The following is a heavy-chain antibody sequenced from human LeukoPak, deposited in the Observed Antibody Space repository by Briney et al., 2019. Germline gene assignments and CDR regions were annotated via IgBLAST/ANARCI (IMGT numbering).Heavy chain of an antibody. V-gene: IGHV4-39*01. Sequence: PSETLSLTCSVSGGSISSSSFYWGWIRQPPGKGLEWIGSISYTGSTYYNPSLKSRVTISVDTSKNQFSLRLNSVTAADTAMYYCARHGWNSHSGTYYTFDPWGQGTLVTVSS. D-gene: IGHD3-10*01. CDR2: ISYTGST. CDR3: ARHGWNSHSGTYYTFDP. CDR1: GGSISSSSFY. J-gene: IGHJ5*02.